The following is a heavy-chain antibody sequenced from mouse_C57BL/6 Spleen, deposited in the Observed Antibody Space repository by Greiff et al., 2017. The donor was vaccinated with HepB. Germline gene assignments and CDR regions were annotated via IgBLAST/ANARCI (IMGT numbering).Heavy chain of an antibody. J-gene: IGHJ3*01. D-gene: IGHD2-4*01. Sequence: EVQLVESGGDLVKPGGSLKLSCAASGFTFSSYGMSWVRQTPDKRLEWVATISSGGSYTYYPDSVKGRFTISRDNAKNTLYLQMSSLKSEDTAMYYCARHEEIYYDYDGFAYWGQGTLVTVSA. CDR1: GFTFSSYG. CDR2: ISSGGSYT. CDR3: ARHEEIYYDYDGFAY. V-gene: IGHV5-6*01.